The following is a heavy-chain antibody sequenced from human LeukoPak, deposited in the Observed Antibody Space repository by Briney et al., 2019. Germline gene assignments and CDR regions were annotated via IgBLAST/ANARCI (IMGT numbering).Heavy chain of an antibody. J-gene: IGHJ4*02. V-gene: IGHV1-2*02. CDR1: GYTHPDYH. D-gene: IGHD2-2*01. CDR2: INPNRGAT. CDR3: ARELKTVGEYQDHY. Sequence: ASVKVSCKASGYTHPDYHMNWLRQPPGQGLEWMGWINPNRGATHYAQKFQGRVTMTRDTSISTVYMEQSRLRYDDTAVYFCARELKTVGEYQDHYWGQGTLVTVSS.